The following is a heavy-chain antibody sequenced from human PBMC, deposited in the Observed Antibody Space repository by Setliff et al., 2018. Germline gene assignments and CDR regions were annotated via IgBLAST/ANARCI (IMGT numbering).Heavy chain of an antibody. Sequence: SETLSLTCTVSGGSISSSRYYWGWIRQPPGKGLEWIGSIYYSGSTYYNPSLKSRVTISVDTSKNQFSLKLSSVTAADTAVYYCARAAGYSSSWYHYYYGMDVWGQGTTVTVS. D-gene: IGHD6-13*01. V-gene: IGHV4-39*01. CDR2: IYYSGST. CDR1: GGSISSSRYY. CDR3: ARAAGYSSSWYHYYYGMDV. J-gene: IGHJ6*02.